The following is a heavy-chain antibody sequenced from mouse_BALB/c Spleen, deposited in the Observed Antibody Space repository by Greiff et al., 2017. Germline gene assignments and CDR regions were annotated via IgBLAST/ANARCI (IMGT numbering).Heavy chain of an antibody. CDR3: ARSMITTRFDY. Sequence: VQLQQSGPGLVKPSQSLSLTCTVTGYSITSDYAWNWIRQFPGNKLEWMGYISYSGSTSYNPSLKSRISITRDTSKNQFFLQLNSVTTEDTATYYCARSMITTRFDYWGQGTTLTVSS. CDR1: GYSITSDYA. V-gene: IGHV3-2*02. CDR2: ISYSGST. D-gene: IGHD2-4*01. J-gene: IGHJ2*01.